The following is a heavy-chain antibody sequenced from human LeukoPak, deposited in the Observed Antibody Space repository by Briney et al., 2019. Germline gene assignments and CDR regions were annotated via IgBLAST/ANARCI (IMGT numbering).Heavy chain of an antibody. CDR1: GFTFSSYW. CDR2: INSDGSST. J-gene: IGHJ6*04. V-gene: IGHV3-74*01. D-gene: IGHD2-2*01. CDR3: ARDPGYCSSTSCHSYYSYGMDV. Sequence: QPGGSLRLSCAASGFTFSSYWMHWVRQAPGKGLVWVSRINSDGSSTSYADSVKGRFTISRDNAKNTLYLQMNSLRAEDTAVCYCARDPGYCSSTSCHSYYSYGMDVWGKGTTVTVSS.